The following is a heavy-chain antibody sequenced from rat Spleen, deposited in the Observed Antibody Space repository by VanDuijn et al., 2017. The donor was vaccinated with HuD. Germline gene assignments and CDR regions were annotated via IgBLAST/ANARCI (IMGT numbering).Heavy chain of an antibody. J-gene: IGHJ3*01. CDR3: ARHGYGGYSGPFAY. Sequence: EVQLVESDGDLVQPGRSLKLSCAASGFTFSDNYMAWVRQAPTKGLEWVATISYDGDSIYYRDSVKGRFTISRDNAKSTLYLQMDSLRSEDTATYYCARHGYGGYSGPFAYWGQGTLVTVSS. D-gene: IGHD1-11*01. V-gene: IGHV5-7*01. CDR1: GFTFSDNY. CDR2: ISYDGDSI.